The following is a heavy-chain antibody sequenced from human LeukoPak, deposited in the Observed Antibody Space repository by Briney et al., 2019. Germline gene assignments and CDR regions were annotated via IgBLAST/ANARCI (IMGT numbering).Heavy chain of an antibody. J-gene: IGHJ4*02. CDR2: LSHDGNNE. CDR1: GFTFSSYG. D-gene: IGHD3-22*01. CDR3: AKENYYGSSAVIDY. V-gene: IGHV3-30*18. Sequence: PGGSLRLSCAASGFTFSSYGMHWVRQAPGKGLEWVAALSHDGNNEFYADSVKGRFTISRDNSKNTLYLQMNSLRAGDTAAFYCAKENYYGSSAVIDYWGQGTLVTVSS.